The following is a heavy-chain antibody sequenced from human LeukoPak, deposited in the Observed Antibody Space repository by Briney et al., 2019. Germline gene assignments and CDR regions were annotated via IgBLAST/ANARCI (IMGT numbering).Heavy chain of an antibody. J-gene: IGHJ6*03. V-gene: IGHV3-15*01. CDR1: GFTFSNAW. Sequence: PGGSLRLSCAASGFTFSNAWMSWVRQAPGKGLEWVGRIKRKTDGGTRDYAAPVKGRFTISGDDSKNTLYLQMNSLKTEDTAVYYCTTGDRSGGYYHYYIDVWGKGTTVTVSS. CDR2: IKRKTDGGTR. CDR3: TTGDRSGGYYHYYIDV. D-gene: IGHD3-22*01.